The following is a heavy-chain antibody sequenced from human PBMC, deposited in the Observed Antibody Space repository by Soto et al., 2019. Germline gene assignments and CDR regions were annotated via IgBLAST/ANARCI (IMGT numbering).Heavy chain of an antibody. CDR1: GFTFRSYA. D-gene: IGHD3-22*01. CDR2: ISSNGGST. Sequence: GGSLRLSCSASGFTFRSYAMHWVRQAPGKGLEYVSAISSNGGSTYYADSVKGRFTISRDNSKNTLYLQMSSLRAEDTAVYYCVLTKYYYDSSGYDPDWGQGTLVTVSS. CDR3: VLTKYYYDSSGYDPD. V-gene: IGHV3-64D*08. J-gene: IGHJ4*02.